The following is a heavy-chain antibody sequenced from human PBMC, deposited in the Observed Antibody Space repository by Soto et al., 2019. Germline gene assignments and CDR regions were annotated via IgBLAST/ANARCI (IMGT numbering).Heavy chain of an antibody. CDR2: ISAYNGNT. D-gene: IGHD4-17*01. V-gene: IGHV1-18*01. J-gene: IGHJ3*02. CDR3: ASRDYDYGDADAFDI. Sequence: SGKASGYTFTSYGISWVRQAPGQGLEWMGWISAYNGNTNYAQKLQGRVTMTTDTSTSTAYMELRSLRSDDTAVYYCASRDYDYGDADAFDIWGQGTMVTVSS. CDR1: GYTFTSYG.